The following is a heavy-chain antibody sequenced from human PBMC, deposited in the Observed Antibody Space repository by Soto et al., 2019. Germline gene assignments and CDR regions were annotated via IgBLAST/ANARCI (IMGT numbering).Heavy chain of an antibody. V-gene: IGHV3-21*02. D-gene: IGHD5-12*01. CDR1: GFSFSTFS. Sequence: EVRLVESGGGLVKPGESLRLSCAASGFSFSTFSMNWVRQAPGKGLEWVSSISSGSEYIFYADSIKGRFTISRDNAKNSLYLQMNGLRAEDTAVYYCVRGIYSGYVQGDFDYWGQGTLVTVSS. CDR2: ISSGSEYI. J-gene: IGHJ4*02. CDR3: VRGIYSGYVQGDFDY.